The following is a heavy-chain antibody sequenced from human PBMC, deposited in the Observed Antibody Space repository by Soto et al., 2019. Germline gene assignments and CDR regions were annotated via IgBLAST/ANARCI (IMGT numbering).Heavy chain of an antibody. CDR2: IWYDGSNK. CDR3: ARDDGEYQLLHLRPFDY. CDR1: GFPFSSYG. V-gene: IGHV3-33*01. Sequence: PGGSLRLSCAASGFPFSSYGMHWVRQAPGKGLEWVAVIWYDGSNKYYADSVKGRFTISRDNSKNTLYLQMNSLRAEDTAVYYCARDDGEYQLLHLRPFDYWGQGTLVTVSS. J-gene: IGHJ4*02. D-gene: IGHD2-2*01.